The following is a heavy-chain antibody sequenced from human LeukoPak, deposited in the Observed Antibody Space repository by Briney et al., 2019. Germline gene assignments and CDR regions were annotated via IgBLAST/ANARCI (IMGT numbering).Heavy chain of an antibody. Sequence: GGSLRLSCAASGFTFSSYWMHWVRQAPGKGLEWVSAISGSDGTTYYADSVKGRFTISRDNSKNTLYLEMNSLRAEDTAVYYCAKDYYESSVILGGYFDYWGQGTLVTVSS. J-gene: IGHJ4*02. CDR2: ISGSDGTT. CDR1: GFTFSSYW. D-gene: IGHD3-22*01. CDR3: AKDYYESSVILGGYFDY. V-gene: IGHV3-23*01.